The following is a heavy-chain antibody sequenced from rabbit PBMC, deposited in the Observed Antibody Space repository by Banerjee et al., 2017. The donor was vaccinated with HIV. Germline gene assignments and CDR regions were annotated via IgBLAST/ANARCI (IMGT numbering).Heavy chain of an antibody. CDR2: IGAGGGGST. Sequence: QSLEESGGDLVKPGASLTLTCTASGFSFSSSYWIYWVRQAPGKGLEWIACIGAGGGGSTYYADWAKGRFTISKTSSTTVTLQLNSLTAADTATYFCARDAVAGDGYAFNLWGPGTLVTVS. CDR1: GFSFSSSYW. D-gene: IGHD6-1*01. CDR3: ARDAVAGDGYAFNL. J-gene: IGHJ4*01. V-gene: IGHV1S40*01.